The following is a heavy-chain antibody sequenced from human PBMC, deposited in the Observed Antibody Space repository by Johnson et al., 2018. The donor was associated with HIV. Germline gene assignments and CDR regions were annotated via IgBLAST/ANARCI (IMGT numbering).Heavy chain of an antibody. CDR3: ARTLKWELGLPDWDAFDI. D-gene: IGHD1-26*01. J-gene: IGHJ3*02. Sequence: VQLVESGGGVVQPGRSLRLSCAASGFTFDDYGMSWVRQVPVKGLEWVSGINWHGGRTGYADSVKGRFTISRDNAKNSLYLQMNSLRAEDTALYYCARTLKWELGLPDWDAFDIWGQGTMVTVSS. V-gene: IGHV3-20*04. CDR2: INWHGGRT. CDR1: GFTFDDYG.